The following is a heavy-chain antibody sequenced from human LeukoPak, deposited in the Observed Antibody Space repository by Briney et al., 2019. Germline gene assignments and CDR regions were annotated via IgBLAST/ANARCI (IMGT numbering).Heavy chain of an antibody. J-gene: IGHJ6*03. D-gene: IGHD3-10*01. CDR2: IIPIFGTA. V-gene: IGHV1-69*05. CDR1: GYTFTGYY. CDR3: ARGKGYYYGSGDYYMDV. Sequence: SVKVSCKASGYTFTGYYMHWVRQAPGQGLEWMGGIIPIFGTANYAQKFQGRVTITTDESTSTAYMELSSLRSEDTAVYYCARGKGYYYGSGDYYMDVWGKGTTVTVSS.